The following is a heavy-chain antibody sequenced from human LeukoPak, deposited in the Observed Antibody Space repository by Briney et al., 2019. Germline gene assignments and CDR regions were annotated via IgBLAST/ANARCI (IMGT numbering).Heavy chain of an antibody. D-gene: IGHD3-22*01. CDR1: GGSFSCYY. CDR3: AREYYYDSSGYWTDAFDI. J-gene: IGHJ3*02. V-gene: IGHV4-34*01. Sequence: SETLSLTCAVYGGSFSCYYWSWIRQPPGKGLEWIGEINHSGSTNYNPSLKGRVTISVDTSKNQFSLKLSSVTAADTAVYYCAREYYYDSSGYWTDAFDIWGQGTMVTVSS. CDR2: INHSGST.